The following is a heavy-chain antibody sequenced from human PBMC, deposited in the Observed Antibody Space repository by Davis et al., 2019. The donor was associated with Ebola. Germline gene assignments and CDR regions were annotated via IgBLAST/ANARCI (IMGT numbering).Heavy chain of an antibody. Sequence: GGSLRLSCAASGFTFSSYWMSWVRQAPGKGLEWVANIKQDGSEKYYVDSVKGRFTISRDNAKNSLYLQMNSLRAEDTAVYYCAREVSGYSSGWYSWYFDLWGRGTLVTVSS. CDR2: IKQDGSEK. CDR1: GFTFSSYW. CDR3: AREVSGYSSGWYSWYFDL. J-gene: IGHJ2*01. V-gene: IGHV3-7*01. D-gene: IGHD6-19*01.